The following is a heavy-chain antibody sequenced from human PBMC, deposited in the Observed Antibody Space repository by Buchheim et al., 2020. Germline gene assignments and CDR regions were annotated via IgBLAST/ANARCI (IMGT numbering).Heavy chain of an antibody. CDR3: ARGGPSSSLFYYYYYMDV. D-gene: IGHD6-6*01. J-gene: IGHJ6*03. CDR1: GGTFSSYT. Sequence: QVQLVQSGAEMKKPGSSVKVSCKASGGTFSSYTITWVRQARGQGLEWMGGIIPALNIVKYGQKFQGRVTITADESTSPGYMELSSLRSEDTAVYYCARGGPSSSLFYYYYYMDVWGKGTT. V-gene: IGHV1-69*01. CDR2: IIPALNIV.